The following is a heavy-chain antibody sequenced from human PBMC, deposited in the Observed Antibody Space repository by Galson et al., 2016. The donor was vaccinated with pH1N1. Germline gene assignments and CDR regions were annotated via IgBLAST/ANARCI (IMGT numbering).Heavy chain of an antibody. D-gene: IGHD3-10*01. V-gene: IGHV1-69*13. CDR3: AREGLTYAGGDALDI. Sequence: SVKVSCKASGGVFSNSGFSWVRQAPGEGLEWMGGIIPLFGTTNYARKFRDRITITADESMTTAYVELRSLRSDDTAVYYCAREGLTYAGGDALDIWGQGTMVTVSS. J-gene: IGHJ3*02. CDR2: IIPLFGTT. CDR1: GGVFSNSG.